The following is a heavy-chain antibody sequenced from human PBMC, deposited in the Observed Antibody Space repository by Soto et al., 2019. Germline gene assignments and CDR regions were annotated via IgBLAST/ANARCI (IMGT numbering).Heavy chain of an antibody. CDR2: INHSGST. J-gene: IGHJ6*02. D-gene: IGHD3-9*01. CDR3: ARDRSTADTDYYYGMDV. Sequence: SETLSLTCAVYGGSFSGYYWSWIRQPPGKGLEWIGEINHSGSTNYNPSLKSRVTISVDTSKNQFSLKLSSVTAADTAVYYCARDRSTADTDYYYGMDVWGQGTTVTVSS. CDR1: GGSFSGYY. V-gene: IGHV4-34*01.